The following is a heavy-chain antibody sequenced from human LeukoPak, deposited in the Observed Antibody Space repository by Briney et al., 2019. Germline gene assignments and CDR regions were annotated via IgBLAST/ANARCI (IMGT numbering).Heavy chain of an antibody. J-gene: IGHJ4*02. D-gene: IGHD1-7*01. CDR3: ARDWNFAYFAY. V-gene: IGHV3-33*01. CDR1: GFTFSSYG. CDR2: IWYDGSNK. Sequence: GGSLRLSCAASGFTFSSYGMHWVRQAPGKGLEGGAVIWYDGSNKYYADSVKGRFPISRDNSKNPLYLQMNSLRAEDTAVYYCARDWNFAYFAYWGQGTLVTVPS.